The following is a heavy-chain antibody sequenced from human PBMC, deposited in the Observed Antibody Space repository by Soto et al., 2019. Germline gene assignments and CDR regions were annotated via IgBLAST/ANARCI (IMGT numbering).Heavy chain of an antibody. CDR3: AKRPRRSEYSNHLLNYYYYYMDV. V-gene: IGHV3-23*01. Sequence: GESLKISCAASGFTFSSYAMSWVRQAPGKGLEWVSAISGSGGSTYYADSVKGRFTISRDNSKNTLYLQMNSLRAEDTAVYYCAKRPRRSEYSNHLLNYYYYYMDVWGKGTTVTVSS. CDR2: ISGSGGST. CDR1: GFTFSSYA. D-gene: IGHD4-4*01. J-gene: IGHJ6*03.